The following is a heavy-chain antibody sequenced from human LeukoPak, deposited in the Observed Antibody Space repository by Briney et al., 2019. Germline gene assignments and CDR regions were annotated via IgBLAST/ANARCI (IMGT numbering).Heavy chain of an antibody. CDR3: ARVEGVWGSYRLGY. V-gene: IGHV3-48*03. CDR2: ISSSGSTI. J-gene: IGHJ4*02. CDR1: GFTFSSYE. Sequence: GGSLRLSCAASGFTFSSYEMNWVRQAPGKGLEWVSYISSSGSTIYYADSVKGRFTISRDNAKNSLYLQMNSLRAEDTAVYYCARVEGVWGSYRLGYWGQGTLVTVSS. D-gene: IGHD3-16*02.